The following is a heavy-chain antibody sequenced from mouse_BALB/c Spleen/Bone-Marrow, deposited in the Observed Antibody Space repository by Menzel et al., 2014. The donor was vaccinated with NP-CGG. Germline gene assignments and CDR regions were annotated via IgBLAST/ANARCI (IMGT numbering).Heavy chain of an antibody. CDR3: ARIYYYGRDY. V-gene: IGHV1-7*01. CDR1: GYTFTNYW. CDR2: INPSTGYT. J-gene: IGHJ2*01. D-gene: IGHD1-1*01. Sequence: QVQLKESGAELAKPGASVKMSCKASGYTFTNYWMHWVKQRPGQGLEWIGYINPSTGYTEYNQEFKDKATLTADKSSSTAYMQLSSLTSEDSAVYYCARIYYYGRDYWGQGTTLTVSS.